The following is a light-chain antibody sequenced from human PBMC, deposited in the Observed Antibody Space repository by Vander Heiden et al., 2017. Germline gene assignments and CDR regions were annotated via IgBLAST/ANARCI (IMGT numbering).Light chain of an antibody. CDR1: QSVSSY. J-gene: IGKJ1*01. CDR2: DAS. Sequence: EIGWTQSPATLSLSPGERATLSCRASQSVSSYLAWYQQKPGQAPRLLIYDASNRATGIPARFSGSGSGTDFTLTISILDPEDFAVYYCQQRSNWPPTFGQGTKVEIK. CDR3: QQRSNWPPT. V-gene: IGKV3-11*01.